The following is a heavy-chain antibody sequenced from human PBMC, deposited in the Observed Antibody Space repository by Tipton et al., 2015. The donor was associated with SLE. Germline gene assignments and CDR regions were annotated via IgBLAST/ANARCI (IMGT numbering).Heavy chain of an antibody. J-gene: IGHJ4*02. CDR3: ARGTYRGDY. CDR2: ITSSNYI. Sequence: SLRLSCAASGFTFSSYTMNWVRQAPGRGLEWVSSITSSNYIYYADSVKGRITISRDNAKNSLYLQMNSLRAEDTAVYYCARGTYRGDYWGQGILVTVSS. V-gene: IGHV3-21*01. D-gene: IGHD4-11*01. CDR1: GFTFSSYT.